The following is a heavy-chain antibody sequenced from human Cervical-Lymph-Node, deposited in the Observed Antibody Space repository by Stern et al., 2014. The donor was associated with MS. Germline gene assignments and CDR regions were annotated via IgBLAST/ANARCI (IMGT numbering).Heavy chain of an antibody. Sequence: QLVQSGAEVRKPGSSVKVSCKVSGGTLSSNTIVWVRQAPGQGLQWMGGIIAIIGTTDYAQKFHDRVTITADESTNTVYMEVTSLTSEDTAVYYCARVIGDGYDSLDDWGQGTLVTVSS. CDR2: IIAIIGTT. D-gene: IGHD5-24*01. J-gene: IGHJ4*02. CDR3: ARVIGDGYDSLDD. CDR1: GGTLSSNT. V-gene: IGHV1-69*01.